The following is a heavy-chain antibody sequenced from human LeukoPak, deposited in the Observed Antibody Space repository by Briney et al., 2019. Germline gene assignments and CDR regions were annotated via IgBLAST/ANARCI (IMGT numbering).Heavy chain of an antibody. J-gene: IGHJ4*02. CDR3: AKDPKPSYGDPDFDY. D-gene: IGHD4-17*01. Sequence: PGGSLRLSCAASGFTFDDYAMHWVRQAPGKGLEWVSGISWNSGSIGYADSVKGRFTISRDNAKNSLYLQMNSLRAEDTALYYCAKDPKPSYGDPDFDYWGQGTLDTVSS. V-gene: IGHV3-9*01. CDR2: ISWNSGSI. CDR1: GFTFDDYA.